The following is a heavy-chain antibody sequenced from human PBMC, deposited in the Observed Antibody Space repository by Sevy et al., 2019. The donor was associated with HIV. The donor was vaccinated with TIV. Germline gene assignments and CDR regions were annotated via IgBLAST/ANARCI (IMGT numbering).Heavy chain of an antibody. D-gene: IGHD2-2*01. CDR3: AKVVVPADIDPFYYYAYGMDV. CDR2: ISGSGDST. CDR1: GFTFSNYA. Sequence: GGSLRLSCAASGFTFSNYAINWVRQAPGKGLEWVSRISGSGDSTFYADSVKGRFTISRDNSKNTVQLQMDSLRVEDKADYYCAKVVVPADIDPFYYYAYGMDVWGQGTTVTVSS. V-gene: IGHV3-23*01. J-gene: IGHJ6*02.